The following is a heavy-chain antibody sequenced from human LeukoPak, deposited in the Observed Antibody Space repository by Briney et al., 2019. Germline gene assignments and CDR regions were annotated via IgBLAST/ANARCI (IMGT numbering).Heavy chain of an antibody. CDR3: ARLGRPAAFDI. D-gene: IGHD3-16*01. Sequence: SETLSLTCTVSGGSISSYYWNWIRQPPGKGLEWIGYIYYNGNTNYNPSLKSRLTISIATSKNQFSLKLTAVTAADTALYHCARLGRPAAFDIWGQATMVTVSS. CDR1: GGSISSYY. CDR2: IYYNGNT. V-gene: IGHV4-59*08. J-gene: IGHJ3*02.